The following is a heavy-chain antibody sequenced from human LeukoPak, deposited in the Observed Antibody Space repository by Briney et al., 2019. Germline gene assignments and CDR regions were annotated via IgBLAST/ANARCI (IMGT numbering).Heavy chain of an antibody. V-gene: IGHV1-69*04. D-gene: IGHD3-3*01. Sequence: ASVKVSCKASGGTFSSYAISWVRQAPGQGLEWMGRIIPILGIANYAQKFQGRVTITADKSTSTAYMELSSLRSEDTAVYYCARRPYYDFWSGYIPNWFDPWGQGTLVTVSS. J-gene: IGHJ5*02. CDR2: IIPILGIA. CDR3: ARRPYYDFWSGYIPNWFDP. CDR1: GGTFSSYA.